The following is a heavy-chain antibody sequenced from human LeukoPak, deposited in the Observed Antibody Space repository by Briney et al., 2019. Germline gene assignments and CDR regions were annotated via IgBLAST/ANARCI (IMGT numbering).Heavy chain of an antibody. CDR1: GFTFSSYA. CDR3: ANYPATYYYDSSGYSPPTY. V-gene: IGHV3-23*01. Sequence: PGGSLRLSCAASGFTFSSYAMSWVRQAPGKGLEWVSAISGGGGSTYYADSVKGRFTISRDNSKNTLYLQMNSLRAEDTAVYYCANYPATYYYDSSGYSPPTYWGQGTLVTVSS. D-gene: IGHD3-22*01. CDR2: ISGGGGST. J-gene: IGHJ4*02.